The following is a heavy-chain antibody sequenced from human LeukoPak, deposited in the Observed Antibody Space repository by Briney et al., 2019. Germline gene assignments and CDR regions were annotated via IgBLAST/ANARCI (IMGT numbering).Heavy chain of an antibody. J-gene: IGHJ4*02. Sequence: GASVKVSCKASGYTFTDYYMHWVRQAPVQGLEWMGWINPNSGGTNHAQKFQGRVTMTRDTSISTVYMEMSRLRSDDTAVYYCARESVPAVAARRALNYWGQGTLVAVSS. CDR1: GYTFTDYY. D-gene: IGHD6-6*01. V-gene: IGHV1-2*02. CDR2: INPNSGGT. CDR3: ARESVPAVAARRALNY.